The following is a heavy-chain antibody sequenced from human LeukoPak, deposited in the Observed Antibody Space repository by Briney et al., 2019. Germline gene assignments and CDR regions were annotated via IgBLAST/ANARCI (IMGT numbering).Heavy chain of an antibody. Sequence: GGSLRLSCAASGFTFSAYAMRWVRQAPGKGLEWVSAISGSGGSTYYADSVKGRFTISRDNSKNTLYLQMNSLRAEDTAVYYCVGSSDYDILTGTLRYGIDVWGQGTTVTVSS. D-gene: IGHD3-9*01. J-gene: IGHJ6*02. CDR1: GFTFSAYA. CDR2: ISGSGGST. CDR3: VGSSDYDILTGTLRYGIDV. V-gene: IGHV3-23*01.